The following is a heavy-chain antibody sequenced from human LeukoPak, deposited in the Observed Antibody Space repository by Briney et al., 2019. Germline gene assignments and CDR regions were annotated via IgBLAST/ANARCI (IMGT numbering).Heavy chain of an antibody. CDR2: IYHSGST. V-gene: IGHV4-39*07. CDR3: ARGGYYDFWSGYSDKSCFDP. CDR1: GGFISSSSYY. Sequence: PSETLSLTCTVSGGFISSSSYYWGWIRQPPGKGLEWIGSIYHSGSTYYNPSLKSRVTISVETSKNQFSLKLSSVTAADTAVYYCARGGYYDFWSGYSDKSCFDPWGQGTLVTVSS. J-gene: IGHJ5*02. D-gene: IGHD3-3*01.